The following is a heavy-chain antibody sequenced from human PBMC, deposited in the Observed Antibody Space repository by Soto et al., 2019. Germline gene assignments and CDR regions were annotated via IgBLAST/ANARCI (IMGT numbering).Heavy chain of an antibody. CDR2: LSAYTGDT. J-gene: IGHJ4*02. CDR1: GYTFRNYG. Sequence: QVQLVQSGAEVKKPGASVKVSCKTSGYTFRNYGITWVRQAPGQGLEWMGWLSAYTGDTNYAQSLQGRVTMTTDTSTNTAYMELRSLRSDDTAVYYCARVMSRYGGSSLLYWGQGTLVTVSS. V-gene: IGHV1-18*01. D-gene: IGHD3-16*02. CDR3: ARVMSRYGGSSLLY.